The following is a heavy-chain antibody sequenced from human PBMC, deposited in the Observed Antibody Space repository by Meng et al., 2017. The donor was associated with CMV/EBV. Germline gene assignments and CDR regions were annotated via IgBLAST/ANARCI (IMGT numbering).Heavy chain of an antibody. CDR3: AGLFRTGSFDI. D-gene: IGHD1-14*01. J-gene: IGHJ3*02. CDR2: IIPILGIA. CDR1: RYTFTKYF. V-gene: IGHV1-69*02. Sequence: SVKVSCKASRYTFTKYFTQWVRQAPGQGLEWMGRIIPILGIANYAQKFQGRVTITADKSTSTAYMELSSLRSEDTAVYYCAGLFRTGSFDIWGQGTMVTVSS.